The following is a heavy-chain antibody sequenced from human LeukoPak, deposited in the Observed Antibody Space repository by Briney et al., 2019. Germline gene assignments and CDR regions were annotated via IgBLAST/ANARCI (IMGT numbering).Heavy chain of an antibody. Sequence: PGGSLRLSCVASGFTVSSNYMSWVRQAPGKGLEWVSVIYSSGTTYYADSVKGRSTISRDNSKNTLYLQMNSLRAEDTAVYYCARSTPPIGRSTYYFDYWGQGTLVTVSS. CDR1: GFTVSSNY. D-gene: IGHD1-1*01. CDR3: ARSTPPIGRSTYYFDY. CDR2: IYSSGTT. V-gene: IGHV3-53*01. J-gene: IGHJ4*02.